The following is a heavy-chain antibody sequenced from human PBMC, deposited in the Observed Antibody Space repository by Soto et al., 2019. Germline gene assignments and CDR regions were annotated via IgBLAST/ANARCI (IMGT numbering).Heavy chain of an antibody. CDR1: GGTFSSYA. Sequence: QVPLVQSGAEVKKPGSSVKVSCKASGGTFSSYAISWVRQAPGQGLEWMGGIIPIFGTANYAQKFQGRVTITADESTSTAYMELSSLRSEDTAVYYCARAFIVGATRYYYYYGMDVWGQGTTVTVSS. J-gene: IGHJ6*02. CDR2: IIPIFGTA. V-gene: IGHV1-69*01. D-gene: IGHD1-26*01. CDR3: ARAFIVGATRYYYYYGMDV.